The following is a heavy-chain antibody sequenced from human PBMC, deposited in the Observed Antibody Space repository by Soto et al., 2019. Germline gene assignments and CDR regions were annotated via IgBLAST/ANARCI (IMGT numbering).Heavy chain of an antibody. D-gene: IGHD3-10*01. V-gene: IGHV1-69*13. CDR1: GGTFSSYA. CDR2: IIPIFGTA. Sequence: ASVNLSCKASGGTFSSYAISWVRQAPGQGLEWMGGIIPIFGTANYAQKFQGRVTITADESTSTAYMELSSLRSEDTAVYYCARDSDGSGSYYNPGGMDVWGQGTTVTVSS. CDR3: ARDSDGSGSYYNPGGMDV. J-gene: IGHJ6*02.